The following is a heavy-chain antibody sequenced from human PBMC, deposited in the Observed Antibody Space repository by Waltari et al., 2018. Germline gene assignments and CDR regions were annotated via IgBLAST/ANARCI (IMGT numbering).Heavy chain of an antibody. V-gene: IGHV3-30*02. CDR1: GFTFSSYG. CDR2: IRDEGCKR. J-gene: IGHJ3*01. D-gene: IGHD2-21*02. CDR3: AKDRGDSGDAFDV. Sequence: QVHLVESGGGVVQPGGSLRLSCPASGFTFSSYGMHWVRRIPGKGLELGASIRDEGCKRYDTDSVKGCLTIARDKSKSTLYLEMNSLCAEDAAVYYCAKDRGDSGDAFDVWGQGTMVTVSS.